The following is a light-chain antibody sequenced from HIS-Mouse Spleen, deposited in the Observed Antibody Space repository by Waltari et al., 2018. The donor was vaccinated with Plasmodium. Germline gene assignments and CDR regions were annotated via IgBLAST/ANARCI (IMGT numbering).Light chain of an antibody. CDR1: SSTIGNTY. CDR3: GTWDSSLSAGVV. V-gene: IGLV1-51*01. CDR2: DNN. Sequence: QSVLTQPPSVSAAPGQKVTISCSGSSSTIGNTYVSWYQHLPGTAPKLLIYDNNKRPSGIPDRFSGSKSGTSATLGITGLQTGDEADYYFGTWDSSLSAGVVFGGGTKLTVL. J-gene: IGLJ2*01.